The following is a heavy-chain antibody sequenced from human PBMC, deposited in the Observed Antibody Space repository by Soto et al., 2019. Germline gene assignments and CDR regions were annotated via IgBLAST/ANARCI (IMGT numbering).Heavy chain of an antibody. Sequence: GGSLRLSCAASGFTFINYAMHWVRQAPGKGLEWVAVISYDGSNKYYADPVKGRFTISRDNSKNTVYLQMNSLSAEDTAVYHCARDQVKGTMTILWGQGTLVTVSS. CDR3: ARDQVKGTMTIL. D-gene: IGHD4-17*01. CDR1: GFTFINYA. V-gene: IGHV3-30-3*01. CDR2: ISYDGSNK. J-gene: IGHJ4*02.